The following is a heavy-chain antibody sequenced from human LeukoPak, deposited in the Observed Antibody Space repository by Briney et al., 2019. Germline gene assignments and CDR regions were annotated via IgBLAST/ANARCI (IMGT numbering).Heavy chain of an antibody. Sequence: PGGSLRLSCAASGFTFDDYAMHWVRQAPGKGLEWVSGISWNSGSIGYADSVKGRFTISGDNAKNSLYLQMNSLRAEVTALYYCAKEYYGAFDYWGQGTLVTVPS. CDR2: ISWNSGSI. J-gene: IGHJ4*02. D-gene: IGHD4-17*01. V-gene: IGHV3-9*01. CDR1: GFTFDDYA. CDR3: AKEYYGAFDY.